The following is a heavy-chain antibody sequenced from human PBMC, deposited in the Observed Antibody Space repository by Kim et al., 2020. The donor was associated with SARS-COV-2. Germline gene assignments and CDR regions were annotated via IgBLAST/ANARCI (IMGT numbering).Heavy chain of an antibody. CDR3: ASGGYCSSTSCYLYYYYGMDV. J-gene: IGHJ6*02. CDR1: GFTFSSYS. V-gene: IGHV3-21*01. CDR2: ISSSSSYI. Sequence: GGSLRLSCAASGFTFSSYSMNWVRQAPGKGLEWVSSISSSSSYIYYADSVKGRFTISRDNAKNSLYLQMNSLRAEDTAVYYCASGGYCSSTSCYLYYYYGMDVWGQGTTVTVSS. D-gene: IGHD2-2*01.